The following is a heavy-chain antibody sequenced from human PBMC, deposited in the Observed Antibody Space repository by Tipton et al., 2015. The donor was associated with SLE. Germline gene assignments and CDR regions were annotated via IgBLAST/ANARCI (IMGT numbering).Heavy chain of an antibody. Sequence: SLRLSCAASGFTFSSYWMSWVRQAPGKGLEWVANIKQDGSEKYYVDSVKGRFTISRDNAKNSLYLQMNSLRAEDTAVYYCARDPADYCYYGMDVWGQGTTVTVSS. V-gene: IGHV3-7*01. CDR1: GFTFSSYW. J-gene: IGHJ6*02. CDR2: IKQDGSEK. CDR3: ARDPADYCYYGMDV.